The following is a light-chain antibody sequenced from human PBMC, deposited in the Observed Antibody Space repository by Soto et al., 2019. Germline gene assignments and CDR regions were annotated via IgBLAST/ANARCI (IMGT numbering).Light chain of an antibody. CDR3: CSCTYSSSHAV. J-gene: IGLJ2*01. Sequence: QSALTQPASVSGSPGQSITISCTGTSSDVGGYNYVSWYQQHPGKAPKLMIYDVSKRPSGVSDRFSGSKSGNTASLTISGLQAEDEDEYYCCSCTYSSSHAVFGGGTKLTVL. CDR2: DVS. CDR1: SSDVGGYNY. V-gene: IGLV2-14*01.